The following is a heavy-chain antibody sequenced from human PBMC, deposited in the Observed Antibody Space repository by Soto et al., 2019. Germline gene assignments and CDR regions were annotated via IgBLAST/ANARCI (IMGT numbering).Heavy chain of an antibody. V-gene: IGHV3-30*18. Sequence: QVQLVESGGGVVQPGRSLRLSCAASGFTFSSYGMHWVRQAPGKGLEWVAVISYDGSNKYYADSVKGRFTISRDNSKNTRYLQMNSLRAEDTAVYYCAKVNGDYERGLDYWGQGTLVTVSS. J-gene: IGHJ4*02. CDR2: ISYDGSNK. CDR3: AKVNGDYERGLDY. D-gene: IGHD4-17*01. CDR1: GFTFSSYG.